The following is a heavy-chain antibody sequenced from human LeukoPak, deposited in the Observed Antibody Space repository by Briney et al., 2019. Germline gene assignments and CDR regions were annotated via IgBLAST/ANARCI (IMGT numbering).Heavy chain of an antibody. J-gene: IGHJ4*02. V-gene: IGHV3-23*01. CDR3: ARLREIPVFGVVTKSTSYFDY. CDR1: GFTFSDFA. D-gene: IGHD3-3*01. CDR2: TFQGGGEI. Sequence: GGSLRLSCAASGFTFSDFAMIWVRQPPGKGLEWVSSTFQGGGEIHYADSVRGRFTISRDNSRSTLFLQMNSLRAEDTAVYYCARLREIPVFGVVTKSTSYFDYWGQGTLVTVSS.